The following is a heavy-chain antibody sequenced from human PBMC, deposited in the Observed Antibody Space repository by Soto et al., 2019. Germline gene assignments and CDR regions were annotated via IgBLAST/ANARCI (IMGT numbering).Heavy chain of an antibody. CDR1: GGSISSGGYY. D-gene: IGHD6-6*01. V-gene: IGHV4-31*03. CDR2: IYYSGRT. CDR3: ARGSFSSSSSWFDP. J-gene: IGHJ5*02. Sequence: TLSLTCTVSGGSISSGGYYWSWIRQHPGKGLEWIGYIYYSGRTYYNPSLHSRVSIAVDTTENQFSLKLTSVTAADTSVYYCARGSFSSSSSWFDPWGRGTLVTVSS.